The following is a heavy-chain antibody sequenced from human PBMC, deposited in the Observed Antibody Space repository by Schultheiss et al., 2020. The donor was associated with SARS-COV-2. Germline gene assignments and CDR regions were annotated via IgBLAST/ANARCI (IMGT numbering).Heavy chain of an antibody. CDR2: ISGSGGST. J-gene: IGHJ2*01. Sequence: GGSLRLSCAASGFTVSSNYMSWVRQAPGKGLEWVSAISGSGGSTYYADSVKGRFTISRDNSKNTLYLQMNSLRAEDTAVYYCARGATDCSSTSCYTVGGHFDLWGRGTLVTVSS. CDR3: ARGATDCSSTSCYTVGGHFDL. V-gene: IGHV3-23*01. D-gene: IGHD2-2*02. CDR1: GFTVSSNY.